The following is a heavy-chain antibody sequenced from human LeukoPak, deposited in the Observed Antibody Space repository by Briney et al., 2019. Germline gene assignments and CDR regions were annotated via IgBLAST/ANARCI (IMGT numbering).Heavy chain of an antibody. J-gene: IGHJ6*02. D-gene: IGHD6-13*01. CDR3: ARHIAAAGTYYYGMDV. CDR1: GGSISSYY. CDR2: IYYSGST. V-gene: IGHV4-59*08. Sequence: SETLSLTCTVSGGSISSYYWSWIRQPPGKGLEWIGYIYYSGSTNYNPPLKSRVTISVDTSKNQFSLKLSSVTAADTAVYYCARHIAAAGTYYYGMDVWGQGTTVTVSS.